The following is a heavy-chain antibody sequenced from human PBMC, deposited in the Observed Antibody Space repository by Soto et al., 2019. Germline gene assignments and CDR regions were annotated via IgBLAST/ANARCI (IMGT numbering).Heavy chain of an antibody. CDR3: ARDRSSSWYNGTFDFDS. J-gene: IGHJ4*02. Sequence: QVQLVQSGAEVRKPGSSVKVSCMASGGTFTTYDISWVRQAPGQGLEWMGGIIPLFDATKYAQKFQGRVTITADKSTGTAYMELSSLRSEDTAMYYCARDRSSSWYNGTFDFDSWGQGTLVTVSS. V-gene: IGHV1-69*06. CDR1: GGTFTTYD. D-gene: IGHD6-19*01. CDR2: IIPLFDAT.